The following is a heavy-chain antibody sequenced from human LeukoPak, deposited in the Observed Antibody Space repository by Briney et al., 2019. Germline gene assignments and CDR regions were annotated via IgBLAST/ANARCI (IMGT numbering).Heavy chain of an antibody. CDR1: GFTFSSYA. CDR3: ANIVVVVAATPPVDY. Sequence: GGSLRLSCAASGFTFSSYAMSWVRKAPGKGLEWVSAISGSGGSTYYADSVKGRFTISRDNSKNTLYLQMNSLRAEDTAVYYCANIVVVVAATPPVDYWGQGTLVTVSS. D-gene: IGHD2-15*01. V-gene: IGHV3-23*01. CDR2: ISGSGGST. J-gene: IGHJ4*02.